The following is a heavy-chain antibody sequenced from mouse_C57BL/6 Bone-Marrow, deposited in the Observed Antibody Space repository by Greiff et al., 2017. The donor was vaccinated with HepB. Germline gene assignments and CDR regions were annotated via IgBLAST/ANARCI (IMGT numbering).Heavy chain of an antibody. CDR2: ISDGGSYT. D-gene: IGHD2-10*02. CDR1: GFTFSSYA. CDR3: ARERYGNYNYYAMDY. V-gene: IGHV5-4*01. J-gene: IGHJ4*01. Sequence: EVKLQESGGGLVKPGGSLKLSCAASGFTFSSYAMSWVRQTPEKRLEWVATISDGGSYTYYPDNVKGRFTISRDNAKNNLYLQMSHLKSEDTAMYYCARERYGNYNYYAMDYWGQGTSVTVSS.